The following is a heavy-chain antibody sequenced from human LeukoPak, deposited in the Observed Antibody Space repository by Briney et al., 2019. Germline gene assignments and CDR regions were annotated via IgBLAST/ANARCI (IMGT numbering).Heavy chain of an antibody. V-gene: IGHV3-30-3*01. Sequence: PGGSLRLSCAASGFTFSSYAMHWVRQAPGKGLEWVAVISYDGSNKYYADSVKGRFTISRDNSKNTLYLQMNSLRAEDTAVYYCARHNVAVARTNLDYWGQGTLVTVSS. CDR2: ISYDGSNK. J-gene: IGHJ4*02. D-gene: IGHD6-19*01. CDR3: ARHNVAVARTNLDY. CDR1: GFTFSSYA.